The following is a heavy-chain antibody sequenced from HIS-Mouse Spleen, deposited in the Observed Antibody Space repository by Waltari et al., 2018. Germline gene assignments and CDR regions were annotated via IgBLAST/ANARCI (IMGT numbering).Heavy chain of an antibody. CDR3: ARKRTASGWFDP. CDR2: IYYSGST. Sequence: QLQLQESGPGLVKPSETLSLTCTVSGGSISRRSYYWGWIRQPPGKGLEWIGSIYYSGSTYYNPSLKSRVTISVDTSKNQFSLKLSSVTAADTAVYYCARKRTASGWFDPWGQGTLVTVSS. D-gene: IGHD2-21*02. CDR1: GGSISRRSYY. J-gene: IGHJ5*02. V-gene: IGHV4-39*01.